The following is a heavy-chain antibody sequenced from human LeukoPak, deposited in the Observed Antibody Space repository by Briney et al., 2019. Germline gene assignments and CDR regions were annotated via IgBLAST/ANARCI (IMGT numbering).Heavy chain of an antibody. J-gene: IGHJ4*02. CDR2: FSSSGSTM. CDR3: ARAVVTTIDY. CDR1: GFTFSYYY. V-gene: IGHV3-11*01. D-gene: IGHD2-15*01. Sequence: PGGALRLSCAASGFTFSYYYMSWIRQAPGRGLGWVSYFSSSGSTMYYADSVRGRVTISRDNAKNSLYLQMNSLRAEDTAVYYCARAVVTTIDYWGQGTLVTVSS.